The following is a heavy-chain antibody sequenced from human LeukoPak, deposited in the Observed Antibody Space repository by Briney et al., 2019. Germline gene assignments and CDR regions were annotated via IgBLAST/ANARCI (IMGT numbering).Heavy chain of an antibody. Sequence: GGTLRLSCAASGFTFSSYAMSWVRQAPGKGLEWVSAISGSGGSTYYADSVKGRFTISRDNSKNTLYLQMNSLRAEDTAVYYCAKYEQFWYSPWYFDLWGRGTLVTVSS. CDR1: GFTFSSYA. CDR2: ISGSGGST. V-gene: IGHV3-23*01. D-gene: IGHD6-13*01. CDR3: AKYEQFWYSPWYFDL. J-gene: IGHJ2*01.